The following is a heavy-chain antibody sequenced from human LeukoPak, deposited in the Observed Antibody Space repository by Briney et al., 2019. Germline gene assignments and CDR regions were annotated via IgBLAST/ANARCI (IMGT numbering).Heavy chain of an antibody. CDR2: ISSSSSTI. V-gene: IGHV3-48*01. CDR1: GFTFSGYS. CDR3: ARVLHKRNYDGSDYYIS. J-gene: IGHJ5*02. D-gene: IGHD3-22*01. Sequence: GGSLRLSCAASGFTFSGYSMNWVRQAPGKGLEWVSYISSSSSTIYYEDSVKVRFTISRDNAKTSLYLQLNSLRAEDTAVYYCARVLHKRNYDGSDYYISWGQGTLVTVSS.